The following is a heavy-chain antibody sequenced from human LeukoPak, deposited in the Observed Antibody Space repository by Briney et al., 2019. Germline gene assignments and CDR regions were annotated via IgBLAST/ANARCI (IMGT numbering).Heavy chain of an antibody. CDR3: ARDLTSHLFGQPLGDY. CDR1: GYTFTGYY. Sequence: GASVKVSCKASGYTFTGYYMHWVRQAPGQGLEWMGWINPNSGGTNYAQKFQGRVTMTRDTSISTAYMELSRLRSDDTAVYYCARDLTSHLFGQPLGDYWGQGTLVTVSS. V-gene: IGHV1-2*02. D-gene: IGHD3-10*02. J-gene: IGHJ4*02. CDR2: INPNSGGT.